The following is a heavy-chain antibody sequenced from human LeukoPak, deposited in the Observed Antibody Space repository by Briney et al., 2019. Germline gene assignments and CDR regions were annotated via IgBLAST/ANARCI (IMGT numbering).Heavy chain of an antibody. Sequence: ASVKVSCKASGGTFSSYAISWVRQAPGQGLEWMGRIIPIFGTANYAQKFQGRVTITTDEPTSTAYMELSSLRSEDTAVYYCARDRGSYYDSSGYYYGYWGQGTLVTVSS. D-gene: IGHD3-22*01. CDR1: GGTFSSYA. CDR3: ARDRGSYYDSSGYYYGY. J-gene: IGHJ4*02. CDR2: IIPIFGTA. V-gene: IGHV1-69*05.